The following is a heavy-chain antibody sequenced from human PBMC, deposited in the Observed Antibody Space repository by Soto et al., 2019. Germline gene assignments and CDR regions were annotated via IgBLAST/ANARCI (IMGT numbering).Heavy chain of an antibody. J-gene: IGHJ6*02. CDR3: ARGARPAGIYYYYGMDV. CDR1: GGTFSSYA. Sequence: QVPLVQSGAEVKKPGSSVKVSCKASGGTFSSYAISWVRQAPGQGLEWMGGIIPIFGTANYAQKFQGRVTITADESTSTAYMELSSLRSEDTAVYYCARGARPAGIYYYYGMDVWGQGTTVTVSS. CDR2: IIPIFGTA. V-gene: IGHV1-69*12. D-gene: IGHD2-2*01.